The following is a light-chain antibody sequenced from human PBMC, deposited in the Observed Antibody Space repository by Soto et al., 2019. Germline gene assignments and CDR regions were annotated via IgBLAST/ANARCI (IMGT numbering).Light chain of an antibody. CDR2: EVS. V-gene: IGLV2-14*01. CDR3: SSYTSDSTLV. CDR1: STDIGDYNY. Sequence: QSALTQPASVSGSPGQSIAISCTGTSTDIGDYNYVSWYQQHPGKAPKLMIYEVSHRPSGVSDRFSGAKSGNTAYLTISGLQAEDEADYYCSSYTSDSTLVFGGGTKLTVL. J-gene: IGLJ3*02.